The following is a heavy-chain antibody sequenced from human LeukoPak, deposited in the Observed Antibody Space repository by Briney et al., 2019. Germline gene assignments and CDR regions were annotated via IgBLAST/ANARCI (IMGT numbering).Heavy chain of an antibody. D-gene: IGHD5-24*01. CDR1: GGSISSGGYY. Sequence: SETLSLTCTVSGGSISSGGYYWSWVRQPPGKGLEWIGEIYHSGSTNYNPSLKSRVTISVDKSKNQFSLKLSSVTAADTAVYYCAGYTGSIYYYYGMDVWGQGTTVTVSS. CDR2: IYHSGST. V-gene: IGHV4-39*07. J-gene: IGHJ6*02. CDR3: AGYTGSIYYYYGMDV.